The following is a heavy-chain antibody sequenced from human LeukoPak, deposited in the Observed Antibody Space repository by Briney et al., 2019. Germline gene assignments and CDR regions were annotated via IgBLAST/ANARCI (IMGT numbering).Heavy chain of an antibody. V-gene: IGHV3-33*01. Sequence: GRSLRLSCAASGFTFSSYGMHWVRQAPGKGLEWVAVIWYDGSDKYYVDSVKGRFTISRDNSKNTLYLQMNSLRAEDTAVYYCARGAYGSGTYHDFDIWGQGTMVTVSS. D-gene: IGHD3-10*01. CDR1: GFTFSSYG. CDR3: ARGAYGSGTYHDFDI. CDR2: IWYDGSDK. J-gene: IGHJ3*02.